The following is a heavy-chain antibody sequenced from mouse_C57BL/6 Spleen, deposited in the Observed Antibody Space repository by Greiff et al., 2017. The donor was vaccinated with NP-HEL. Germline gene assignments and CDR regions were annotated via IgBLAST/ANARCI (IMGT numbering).Heavy chain of an antibody. D-gene: IGHD1-1*01. CDR3: ARNPLSDYYGSSWYFDV. V-gene: IGHV5-9*01. J-gene: IGHJ1*03. Sequence: EVKLMESGGGLVKPGGSLKLSCAASGFTFSSSTMSWVRPTPEKRLAWVATISGGGGNTYYLDSVKGRFTLSRDNAKNTLYLQMSSLRSEDTALNYCARNPLSDYYGSSWYFDVWGTGTTVTVSS. CDR2: ISGGGGNT. CDR1: GFTFSSST.